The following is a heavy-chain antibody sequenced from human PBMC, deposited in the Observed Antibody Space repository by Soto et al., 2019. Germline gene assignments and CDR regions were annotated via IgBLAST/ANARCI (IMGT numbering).Heavy chain of an antibody. CDR2: ISAYNGNT. D-gene: IGHD4-17*01. V-gene: IGHV1-18*01. CDR1: GYIFTSYG. J-gene: IGHJ4*02. Sequence: ASVKVSCKASGYIFTSYGISWVRQAPGQGLEWMGWISAYNGNTNYAQKLQGRVTMTTDTSTSTAYMELSSLRSDDTAVYYCARDPTVTTYGYWGQGTLVTVSS. CDR3: ARDPTVTTYGY.